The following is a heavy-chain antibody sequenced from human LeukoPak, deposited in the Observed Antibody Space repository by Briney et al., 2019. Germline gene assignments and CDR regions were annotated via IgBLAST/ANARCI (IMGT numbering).Heavy chain of an antibody. D-gene: IGHD7-27*01. Sequence: ASVKVSCKASGYSFTSFGISWVRQAPGQGLEWMGWISAYNGNTNYAQKLQGRVTMTTDTSTSTAYMELRSLRSDDTAVYYCARDRPGDVVDYWGQGTLVTVSS. V-gene: IGHV1-18*01. CDR3: ARDRPGDVVDY. CDR1: GYSFTSFG. CDR2: ISAYNGNT. J-gene: IGHJ4*02.